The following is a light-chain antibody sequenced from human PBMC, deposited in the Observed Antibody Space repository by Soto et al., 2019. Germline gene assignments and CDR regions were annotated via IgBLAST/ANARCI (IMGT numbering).Light chain of an antibody. J-gene: IGKJ4*01. V-gene: IGKV3-20*01. CDR1: HSVSSSY. CDR2: GAS. CDR3: QQYASSPPLT. Sequence: EIVLTQSPGTLSLSPGERATLSCMASHSVSSSYLAWYQQKPGQAPSLLIYGASRSAPCIPDRFSGSGYGTDFNLPISRLEPEDFAVYYCQQYASSPPLTFGGGTKVEIK.